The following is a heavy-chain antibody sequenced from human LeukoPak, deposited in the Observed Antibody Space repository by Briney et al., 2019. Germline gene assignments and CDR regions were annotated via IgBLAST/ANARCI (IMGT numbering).Heavy chain of an antibody. J-gene: IGHJ4*02. D-gene: IGHD3-22*01. Sequence: ASVKVSCKASGYTFTSFYMHWVRHAPGQGLEWMAISNPSGGSTSYAQKFQGRVTMTRDTSTSTVYMELSSLRSEDTAVYYCARDSRPSYDSSGYYYPGDYWGQGTLVTVPS. CDR2: SNPSGGST. CDR3: ARDSRPSYDSSGYYYPGDY. V-gene: IGHV1-46*01. CDR1: GYTFTSFY.